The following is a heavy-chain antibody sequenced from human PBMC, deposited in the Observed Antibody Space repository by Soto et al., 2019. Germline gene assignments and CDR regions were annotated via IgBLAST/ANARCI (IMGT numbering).Heavy chain of an antibody. CDR2: IYYSGST. Sequence: SETLSLTCTVSGGSVSSGSYYWSWIRQPPGKGLEWIGYIYYSGSTNYNPSLKSRVTISVDTSKNQFSLRLSSVTAADTAVYYCARDRYQLLGGAIWFDPWGQGTLVTVSS. J-gene: IGHJ5*02. CDR1: GGSVSSGSYY. CDR3: ARDRYQLLGGAIWFDP. D-gene: IGHD2-2*01. V-gene: IGHV4-61*01.